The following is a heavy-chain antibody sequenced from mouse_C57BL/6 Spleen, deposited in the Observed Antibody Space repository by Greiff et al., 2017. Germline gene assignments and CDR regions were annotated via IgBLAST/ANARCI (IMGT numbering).Heavy chain of an antibody. J-gene: IGHJ2*01. CDR3: ARGHPYDYFDD. CDR2: FDPSDSYT. Sequence: QVQLQQPGAELVMPGAPVKLSCKASGYTFTSYWMHWVKQRPGQGLEVIGEFDPSDSYTNYNQKFKGKSTLTVDPASSTAYMQLSRLTSEASAVYYCARGHPYDYFDDWGQGTTLTVSS. D-gene: IGHD6-5*01. V-gene: IGHV1-69*01. CDR1: GYTFTSYW.